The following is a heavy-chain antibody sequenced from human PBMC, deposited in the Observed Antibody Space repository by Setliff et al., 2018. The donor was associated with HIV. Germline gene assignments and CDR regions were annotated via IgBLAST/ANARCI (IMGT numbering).Heavy chain of an antibody. CDR2: VYYTGST. V-gene: IGHV4-59*08. CDR3: ARRRPPPSGLYSAYDMDV. CDR1: GGSIGSYY. Sequence: SETLSLTCIVSGGSIGSYYWSWIRQSPGKGLEWIGYVYYTGSTNYNPSLKSRVTIGVDTSKNQFSLKLTSVTAADAAVYYCARRRPPPSGLYSAYDMDVWGTGTTVTVSS. D-gene: IGHD1-26*01. J-gene: IGHJ6*03.